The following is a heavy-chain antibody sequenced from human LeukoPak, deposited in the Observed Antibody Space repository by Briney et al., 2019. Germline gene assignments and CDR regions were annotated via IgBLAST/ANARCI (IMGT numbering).Heavy chain of an antibody. CDR3: ARWAILSPTSLPAPMDV. Sequence: GGSLRLSCAASGFTVSSNYMSWVRQAPGKGLEWVSVIYSGGSTYYADSVKGRFTISRDNSKNTLYLQMNSLRAEDTAVYYRARWAILSPTSLPAPMDVWGQGTTVTVSS. V-gene: IGHV3-66*01. CDR1: GFTVSSNY. CDR2: IYSGGST. D-gene: IGHD2-2*01. J-gene: IGHJ6*02.